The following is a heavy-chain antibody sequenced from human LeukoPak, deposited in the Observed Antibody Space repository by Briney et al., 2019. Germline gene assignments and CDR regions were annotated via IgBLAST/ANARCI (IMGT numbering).Heavy chain of an antibody. J-gene: IGHJ3*02. V-gene: IGHV5-51*03. CDR2: LYPDDSDT. CDR3: AVIYAVVGTFDI. CDR1: GYNFPDYW. Sequence: GESLRLSCTGSGYNFPDYWIGWVRQLPGKGLEWIGILYPDDSDTKYSPSFQGQVTISVDMSISTAYLQWSSLQASDTAIYYCAVIYAVVGTFDIWGQGTVVTVSS. D-gene: IGHD2-8*01.